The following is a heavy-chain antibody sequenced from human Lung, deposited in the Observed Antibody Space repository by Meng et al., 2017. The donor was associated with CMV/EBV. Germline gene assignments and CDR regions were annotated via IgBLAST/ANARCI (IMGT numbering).Heavy chain of an antibody. Sequence: SETLFLXXTISRASISSFYWSWIRQPPGKGLQWIGYVSDSGSAKYNPSLESRGTISRDRSRNQFYLNLNSVTAADTDMYFCARGTGTTQHYFDYWGQGMVVTVSS. D-gene: IGHD1-1*01. J-gene: IGHJ4*02. CDR3: ARGTGTTQHYFDY. V-gene: IGHV4-59*01. CDR1: RASISSFY. CDR2: VSDSGSA.